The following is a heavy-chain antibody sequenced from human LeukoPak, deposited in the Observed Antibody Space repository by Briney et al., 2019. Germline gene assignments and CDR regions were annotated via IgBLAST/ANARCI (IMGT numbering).Heavy chain of an antibody. CDR1: GFPFSRYS. V-gene: IGHV3-7*03. D-gene: IGHD6-13*01. CDR3: ARSIPYGTTWYGRSDY. CDR2: IKPDGTTK. J-gene: IGHJ4*02. Sequence: GGSLRLSCAASGFPFSRYSMTWVRQAPGKGLEWVANIKPDGTTKSYVDSVKGRFTISRDNALNSLYLQMNSLRAEDTAIYYCARSIPYGTTWYGRSDYWGQGTLVTVSS.